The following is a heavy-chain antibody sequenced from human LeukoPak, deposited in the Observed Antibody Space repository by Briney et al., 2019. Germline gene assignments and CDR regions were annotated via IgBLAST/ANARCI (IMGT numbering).Heavy chain of an antibody. CDR3: AREMDGSHYYDSSGYSY. CDR2: ISYDGSNK. CDR1: GFTFSSYA. D-gene: IGHD3-22*01. Sequence: GGSLRLSCSASGFTFSSYAMHWVRQAPGKGLEWVAVISYDGSNKYYADSVKGRFTFSRDNSTNPLYLQMNSLTAEDPAAYHCAREMDGSHYYDSSGYSYWGQGTLVTVSS. J-gene: IGHJ4*02. V-gene: IGHV3-30-3*01.